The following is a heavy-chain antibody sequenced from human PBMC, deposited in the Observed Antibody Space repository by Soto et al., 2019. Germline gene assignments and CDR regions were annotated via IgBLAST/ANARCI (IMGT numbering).Heavy chain of an antibody. V-gene: IGHV4-34*01. D-gene: IGHD2-15*01. Sequence: QVQLQQWGAGLLKPSETLSLTCAVYGGSFSGYYWSWIRQPPGKGLEWIGEINHSGSTNYNPSLKSRVTKSVDTSKNQFSLKLSSVTAADTAVYYCARAAPRYCSGGSCYSGRDYWGHGTPVTVSS. CDR2: INHSGST. J-gene: IGHJ4*01. CDR1: GGSFSGYY. CDR3: ARAAPRYCSGGSCYSGRDY.